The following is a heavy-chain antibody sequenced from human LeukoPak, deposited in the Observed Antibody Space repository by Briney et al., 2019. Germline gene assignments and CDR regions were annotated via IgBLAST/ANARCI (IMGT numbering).Heavy chain of an antibody. CDR3: ARGDYDILTGRPPAYYYYGKDV. CDR1: GFTFSSYW. V-gene: IGHV3-74*01. Sequence: GGSLRLSCAASGFTFSSYWMHWVRQAPGKGLVWVSRINSDGSSTSYADSVKGRFTISRDNAKNTLYLQMNSLRAEDTAVYYCARGDYDILTGRPPAYYYYGKDVWGQGTTVTVSS. D-gene: IGHD3-9*01. CDR2: INSDGSST. J-gene: IGHJ6*02.